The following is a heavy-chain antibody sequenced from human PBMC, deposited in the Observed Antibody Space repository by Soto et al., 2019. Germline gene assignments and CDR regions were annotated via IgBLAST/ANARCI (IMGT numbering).Heavy chain of an antibody. J-gene: IGHJ5*02. D-gene: IGHD3-22*01. V-gene: IGHV4-30-4*01. CDR3: ARELEHYDSSGYYYNRWFDP. CDR1: GGSISSGDYY. Sequence: SETLSLTCTVSGGSISSGDYYWSWIRQPPGKGLEWIGYIYYSGSTYYNPSLKSRVTISVDTSKNQFSLKLSSVTAADTAVYYCARELEHYDSSGYYYNRWFDPWGQGTLVTVSS. CDR2: IYYSGST.